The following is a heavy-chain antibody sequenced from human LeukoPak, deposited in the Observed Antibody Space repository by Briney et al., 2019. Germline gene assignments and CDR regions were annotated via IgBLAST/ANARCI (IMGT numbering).Heavy chain of an antibody. CDR1: GFTFGSYA. J-gene: IGHJ3*02. V-gene: IGHV3-23*01. CDR2: VSGRGGTT. D-gene: IGHD3-22*01. CDR3: VKDISGAGDSGGYYYDAFDI. Sequence: PGGSLRLSCAASGFTFGSYAMSWVRQAPGKGLEWVSAVSGRGGTTYYTVSVRGRFTISRDNPKNTLYLQMDRMRAEDTAIYYCVKDISGAGDSGGYYYDAFDIWGQGTVVTVSS.